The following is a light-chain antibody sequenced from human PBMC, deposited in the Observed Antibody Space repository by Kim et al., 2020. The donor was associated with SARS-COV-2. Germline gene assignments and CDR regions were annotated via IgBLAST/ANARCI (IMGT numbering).Light chain of an antibody. CDR3: QAWDSSTEV. Sequence: SASPRQTASITCSGDKLGDKYACWYQQKPGQSPVLVIYQDSKRPSGIPERFSGSNSGNTATLTISGTQAMDEADYYCQAWDSSTEVFGTGTKVTVL. CDR2: QDS. V-gene: IGLV3-1*01. J-gene: IGLJ1*01. CDR1: KLGDKY.